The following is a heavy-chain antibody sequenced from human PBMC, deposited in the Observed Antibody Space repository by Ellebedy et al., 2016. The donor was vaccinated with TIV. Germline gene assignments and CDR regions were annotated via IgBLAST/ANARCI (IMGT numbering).Heavy chain of an antibody. D-gene: IGHD6-13*01. CDR1: GFTFSFYW. CDR2: IKQDGSET. Sequence: GESLKISCAASGFTFSFYWMSWVRQAPGKGLEWVANIKQDGSETYYVDSVKGRFTISRDNAKNSLYLQMNSLRAEDTAAYYCARDRGAAAGGSSWFDPWGQGTLVTVSS. V-gene: IGHV3-7*01. J-gene: IGHJ5*02. CDR3: ARDRGAAAGGSSWFDP.